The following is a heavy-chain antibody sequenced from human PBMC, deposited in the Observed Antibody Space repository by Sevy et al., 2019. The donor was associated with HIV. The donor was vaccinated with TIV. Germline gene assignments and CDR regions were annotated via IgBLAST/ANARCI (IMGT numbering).Heavy chain of an antibody. CDR1: GFTFSNYD. D-gene: IGHD2-21*02. V-gene: IGHV3-30*04. J-gene: IGHJ5*01. CDR2: ISQDERYK. Sequence: GGSLRLSCAASGFTFSNYDMTWVRQAPGKGLDWVAVISQDERYKNYAESVKVRFTISRDNFKNTLFLQMDSLRPEDTAVYFCARLVSCGGDCYYLDSWGQGALVTVSS. CDR3: ARLVSCGGDCYYLDS.